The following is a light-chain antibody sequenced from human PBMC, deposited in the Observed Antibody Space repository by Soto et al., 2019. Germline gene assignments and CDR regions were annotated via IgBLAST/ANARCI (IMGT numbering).Light chain of an antibody. Sequence: QSVLTQPPSASGSPGQSVTISCTGTSSDVGGYNFVSWFQQHPDKAPKLMIYEVYKRPSGVPDRFSGSKSGNTASLTVSGLQAEDEADYYCAAWDDGLHSYVFGTGTKLTVL. V-gene: IGLV2-8*01. CDR3: AAWDDGLHSYV. CDR1: SSDVGGYNF. J-gene: IGLJ1*01. CDR2: EVY.